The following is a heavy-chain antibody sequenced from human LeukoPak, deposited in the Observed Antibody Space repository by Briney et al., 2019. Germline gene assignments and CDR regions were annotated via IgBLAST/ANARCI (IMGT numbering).Heavy chain of an antibody. J-gene: IGHJ4*02. Sequence: PGGSLRLSCADSGFTFSSYAMNWVSQAPGKGLEWVSAISGSGGNTYYADSVKGRFTISRDNSKNPLYLQMNSLRAEDTAVYYCAKGATVRTSDYWGQGTLVTVSS. CDR3: AKGATVRTSDY. CDR2: ISGSGGNT. CDR1: GFTFSSYA. V-gene: IGHV3-23*01. D-gene: IGHD4-17*01.